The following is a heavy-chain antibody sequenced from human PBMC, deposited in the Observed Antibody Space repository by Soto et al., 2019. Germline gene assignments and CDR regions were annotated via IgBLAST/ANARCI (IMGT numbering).Heavy chain of an antibody. Sequence: SGKVSCKASGYTFSSYAISWVRQAPGQGLEWMGGIIPIFDTANYAQKFQGRVTITADESTSTAYMELSSLRSEDTAVYYCARTLRVDNWFDPWGQGTLVTVSS. CDR3: ARTLRVDNWFDP. CDR2: IIPIFDTA. CDR1: GYTFSSYA. J-gene: IGHJ5*02. V-gene: IGHV1-69*13.